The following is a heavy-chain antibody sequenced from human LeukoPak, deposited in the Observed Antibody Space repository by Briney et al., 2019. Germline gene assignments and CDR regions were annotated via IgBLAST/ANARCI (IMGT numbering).Heavy chain of an antibody. CDR3: ARVLRYCSGGNCYSGGLGYMDV. CDR2: IKQDGSEK. Sequence: GGSLRLSCAASGFTFSSYWMSWVRQAPGKGLEWVANIKQDGSEKYYVDSVKGRFTISRDNAKNSLFLQMNSLRAEDTAVYYCARVLRYCSGGNCYSGGLGYMDVWGKGTTVTISS. CDR1: GFTFSSYW. D-gene: IGHD2-15*01. V-gene: IGHV3-7*03. J-gene: IGHJ6*03.